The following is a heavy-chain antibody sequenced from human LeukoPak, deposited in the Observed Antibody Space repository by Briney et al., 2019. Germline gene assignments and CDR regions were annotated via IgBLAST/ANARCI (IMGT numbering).Heavy chain of an antibody. V-gene: IGHV1-18*01. D-gene: IGHD3-9*01. J-gene: IGHJ6*02. Sequence: ASVKVSCKASGYTFTSYGISWVRQAPGQGLEWMGWISAYNGNTNYAQKLQGRVTMTTDTSTSTAYMELRSLRSDDTAVYYCALAGWTLGYFAIRSLGMDVWGQGTTVTVSS. CDR3: ALAGWTLGYFAIRSLGMDV. CDR1: GYTFTSYG. CDR2: ISAYNGNT.